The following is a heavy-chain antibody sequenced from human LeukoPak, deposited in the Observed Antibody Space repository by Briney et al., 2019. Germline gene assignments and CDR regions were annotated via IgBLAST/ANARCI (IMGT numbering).Heavy chain of an antibody. CDR1: GYTFTSYY. CDR3: ARGLGSGSYYGS. J-gene: IGHJ5*02. CDR2: INPSGGST. D-gene: IGHD3-10*01. Sequence: ASVKVSCKASGYTFTSYYMHWVRLAPGEGLEWMGLINPSGGSTTYAQKFQGRVTMTRDTSTSTVYMELSSLRSEDTAVYYCARGLGSGSYYGSWGQGTLVTVSS. V-gene: IGHV1-46*01.